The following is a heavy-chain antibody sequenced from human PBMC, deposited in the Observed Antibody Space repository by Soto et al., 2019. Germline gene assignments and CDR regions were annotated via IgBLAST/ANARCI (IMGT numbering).Heavy chain of an antibody. D-gene: IGHD3-10*01. V-gene: IGHV3-30*03. J-gene: IGHJ4*01. CDR1: GFIFEDYG. Sequence: GGSLRLSCAASGFIFEDYGMHWIRQAPGKRLEWVAVIPNDGVNTYYAASVRGRFTISRDNLNNTLFLHMTGLMPGDTGVYYCASHRGGPFDFWGHGTRVTVSS. CDR2: IPNDGVNT. CDR3: ASHRGGPFDF.